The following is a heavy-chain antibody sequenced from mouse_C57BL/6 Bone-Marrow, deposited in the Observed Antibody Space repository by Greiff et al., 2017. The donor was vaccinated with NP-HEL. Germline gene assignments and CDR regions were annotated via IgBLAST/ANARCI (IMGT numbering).Heavy chain of an antibody. CDR2: INPSNGGT. V-gene: IGHV1-53*01. Sequence: VKLQQPGTELVKPGASVKLSCKASGYTFTSYWMHWVKQRPGQGLEWIGNINPSNGGTNYNEKFKSKATLTVDKSSSTAYMQLSSLTSEDSAVYYCARVGGYDGGFAYWGQGTLVTVSA. J-gene: IGHJ3*01. CDR3: ARVGGYDGGFAY. CDR1: GYTFTSYW. D-gene: IGHD2-2*01.